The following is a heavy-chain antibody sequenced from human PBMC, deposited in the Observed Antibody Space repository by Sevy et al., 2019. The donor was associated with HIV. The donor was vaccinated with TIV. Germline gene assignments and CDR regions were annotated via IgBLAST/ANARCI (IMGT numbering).Heavy chain of an antibody. V-gene: IGHV1-69*13. Sequence: ASVKVSCKVSGGSFSNSDVIWVRQAPGHGLEWMGRIIPRFGTANYAQRFQGRVTITADESTRTVFMELSRLRSEDTALFYCARVGGAREGFDYVGSSFIDHWGQGTLVTVSS. CDR1: GGSFSNSD. J-gene: IGHJ4*02. D-gene: IGHD3-9*01. CDR3: ARVGGAREGFDYVGSSFIDH. CDR2: IIPRFGTA.